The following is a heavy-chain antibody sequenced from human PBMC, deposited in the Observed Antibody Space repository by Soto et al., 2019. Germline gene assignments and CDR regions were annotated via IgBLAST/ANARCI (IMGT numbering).Heavy chain of an antibody. J-gene: IGHJ4*02. V-gene: IGHV3-21*01. D-gene: IGHD6-19*01. CDR1: GFTFSSYS. CDR2: ISSSSSYI. Sequence: GGSLRLSCAASGFTFSSYSMNWVRQAPGKGLEWVSSISSSSSYIYYADSVKGRFTISRDNAKNSLYLQMNSLRAEDTAVYYCARFPVAGTGSYDYWGQGTLVTVSS. CDR3: ARFPVAGTGSYDY.